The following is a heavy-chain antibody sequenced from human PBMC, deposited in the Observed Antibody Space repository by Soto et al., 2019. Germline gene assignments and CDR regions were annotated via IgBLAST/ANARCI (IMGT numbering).Heavy chain of an antibody. D-gene: IGHD2-15*01. CDR1: GGSISSSSYY. V-gene: IGHV4-39*01. J-gene: IGHJ6*02. CDR3: ARLRLDILVGHEAYYGMDV. CDR2: IYYSGST. Sequence: PSETLSLTYTVSGGSISSSSYYWGWIRQPPGKGLEWFGSIYYSGSTYSNPSLKSRVPISLDTSKNQFSLKLRSVTAADTAVYYCARLRLDILVGHEAYYGMDVWGQGTTVTVSS.